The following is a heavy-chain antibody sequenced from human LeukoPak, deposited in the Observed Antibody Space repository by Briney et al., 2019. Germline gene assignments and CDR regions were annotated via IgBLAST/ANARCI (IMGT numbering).Heavy chain of an antibody. D-gene: IGHD3-10*01. V-gene: IGHV1-8*01. CDR1: GYTFTSYY. CDR2: MNPHSGDA. J-gene: IGHJ6*03. CDR3: ARDSRGSYNYYYMDV. Sequence: GASVKVSCKTSGYTFTSYYINWVRQATGQGLEWMGWMNPHSGDADCAQNFQGRVTMTRSTSITTVYMELSSLASEDTAVYYCARDSRGSYNYYYMDVWGKGTTVTVSS.